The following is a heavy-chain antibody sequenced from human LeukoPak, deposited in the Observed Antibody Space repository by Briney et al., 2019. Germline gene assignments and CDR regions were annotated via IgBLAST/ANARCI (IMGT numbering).Heavy chain of an antibody. J-gene: IGHJ4*02. CDR2: IKQDGSEK. V-gene: IGHV3-7*01. CDR3: ARGLDCRSTSCYLDN. CDR1: GFTFTKYW. D-gene: IGHD2-2*01. Sequence: GGSLRLSCAASGFTFTKYWMTWVRQAPGKGLEWVANIKQDGSEKFYVDSVKGRFTISRDNAKNSLDLQINSLGAEDTAVYYCARGLDCRSTSCYLDNWSQGTLVTVSS.